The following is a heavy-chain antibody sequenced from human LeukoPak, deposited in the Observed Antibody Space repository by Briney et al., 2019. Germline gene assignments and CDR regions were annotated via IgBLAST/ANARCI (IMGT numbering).Heavy chain of an antibody. Sequence: ASVKVSCKASGYTFTGYYMHWVRQAPGQGLEWMGWINPNSGGTNYAQKFQGRVTMTRDTSISTAYMELSSLRSEDTAVYSCARDLYGANSGAFDIWGQGTMVTVSS. V-gene: IGHV1-2*02. J-gene: IGHJ3*02. CDR3: ARDLYGANSGAFDI. D-gene: IGHD4-23*01. CDR2: INPNSGGT. CDR1: GYTFTGYY.